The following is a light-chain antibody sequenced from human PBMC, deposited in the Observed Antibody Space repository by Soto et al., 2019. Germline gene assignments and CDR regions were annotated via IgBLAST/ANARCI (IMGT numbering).Light chain of an antibody. V-gene: IGLV1-44*01. CDR1: NSNIGSNT. Sequence: QSALTQPPSASGTPGQRVTISCSGSNSNIGSNTVHWYQQLPGTAPKLLIYSNSQRPSGVPDRFSGSKSGTSASLSISGLQSEDEADYYCAAWDDILNGVVFGGGTKVTVL. J-gene: IGLJ2*01. CDR3: AAWDDILNGVV. CDR2: SNS.